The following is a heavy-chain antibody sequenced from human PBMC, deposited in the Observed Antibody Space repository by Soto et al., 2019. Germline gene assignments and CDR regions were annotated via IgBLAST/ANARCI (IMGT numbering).Heavy chain of an antibody. CDR2: IIPILGIA. D-gene: IGHD3-9*01. CDR3: LICLYYDAGYDILTGPHSPYYYYMDV. J-gene: IGHJ6*03. Sequence: GPPVKVSCKASGGTFSSYTISWVRQAPGQGLEWMGRIIPILGIANYAQKFQGRVTITADKSTSTAYMELSSLRSEDTAVYYCLICLYYDAGYDILTGPHSPYYYYMDVWGKGTTVTVSS. CDR1: GGTFSSYT. V-gene: IGHV1-69*02.